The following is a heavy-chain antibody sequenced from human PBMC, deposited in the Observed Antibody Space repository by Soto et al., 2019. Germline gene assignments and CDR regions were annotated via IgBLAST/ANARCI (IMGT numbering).Heavy chain of an antibody. J-gene: IGHJ4*02. Sequence: GGSLRLSCAASGFTFSSYGMHWVRQAPGKGLEWVAVISYDGSNKYYADSVKGRFTISRDNSKNTLYLQMNSLRAEDTAVYYCAKGSDWVVVTAGYDYWGQGTLVTVSS. D-gene: IGHD2-21*02. CDR1: GFTFSSYG. CDR2: ISYDGSNK. V-gene: IGHV3-30*18. CDR3: AKGSDWVVVTAGYDY.